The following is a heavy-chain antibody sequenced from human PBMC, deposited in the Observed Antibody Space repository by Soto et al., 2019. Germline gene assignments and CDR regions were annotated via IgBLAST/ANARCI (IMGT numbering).Heavy chain of an antibody. CDR1: VFTFINYG. CDR2: ISGSGGRT. J-gene: IGHJ4*02. V-gene: IGHV3-23*01. D-gene: IGHD2-15*01. Sequence: GWSLRLSCASSVFTFINYGMSWVRQAPGKGLEWVSSISGSGGRTYYADSVKGRFTISRDNSKNTLYLQTDSLRAEDTAFYYCAKSDCSGGSCYFPFDCWGQGTLVTVSS. CDR3: AKSDCSGGSCYFPFDC.